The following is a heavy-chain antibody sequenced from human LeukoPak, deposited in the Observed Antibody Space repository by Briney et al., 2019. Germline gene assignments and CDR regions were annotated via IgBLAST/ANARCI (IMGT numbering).Heavy chain of an antibody. J-gene: IGHJ4*02. CDR1: GYTFTSYA. CDR2: ISAYSGGT. D-gene: IGHD2-2*01. CDR3: ARDSCSSTSCLSIDDY. Sequence: GASVKVSCKASGYTFTSYAISWVRQAPGQGLEWMGWISAYSGGTNYAQKFQGRVTMTRDTSISTVYMELSRLRSDDTAVYYCARDSCSSTSCLSIDDYWGQGTLVTVSS. V-gene: IGHV1-2*02.